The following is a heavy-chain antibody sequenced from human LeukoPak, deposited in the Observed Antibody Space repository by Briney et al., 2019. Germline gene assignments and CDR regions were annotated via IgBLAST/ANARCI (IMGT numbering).Heavy chain of an antibody. Sequence: SETLSLTCTVSGGSISSSSYYWGWIRQPPGKGLEWIGSIYYSGSTNYNPSLKSRVTISVDTSKNQFSLKLSSVTAADTAVYYCARGAPSGELQMWAFDTWGQGTMVTVSS. CDR1: GGSISSSSYY. V-gene: IGHV4-39*07. CDR2: IYYSGST. D-gene: IGHD1-26*01. J-gene: IGHJ3*02. CDR3: ARGAPSGELQMWAFDT.